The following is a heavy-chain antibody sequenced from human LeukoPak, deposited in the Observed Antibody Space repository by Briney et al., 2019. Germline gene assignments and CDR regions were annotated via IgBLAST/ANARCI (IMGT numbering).Heavy chain of an antibody. CDR3: ARSFRLYSKVRHLDYYYYMDV. V-gene: IGHV4-39*07. CDR1: GGSISSSSYY. CDR2: IYYSGST. Sequence: SETLSLTCTVSGGSISSSSYYWGWFRQPPGKGLEWIGSIYYSGSTYYNPSLKSRVTISVDTSKNQFSLKLSSVTAADTAVYYCARSFRLYSKVRHLDYYYYMDVWGKGTTVTVSS. J-gene: IGHJ6*03. D-gene: IGHD4-11*01.